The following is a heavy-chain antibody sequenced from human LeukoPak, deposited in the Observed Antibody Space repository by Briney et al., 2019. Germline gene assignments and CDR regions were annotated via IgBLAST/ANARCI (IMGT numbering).Heavy chain of an antibody. J-gene: IGHJ4*02. CDR1: GFTFSSYA. CDR3: AREEGRDYGDYYDYFDY. V-gene: IGHV3-23*01. CDR2: ISGSGGST. Sequence: GGSLRLSCAASGFTFSSYAMSWVRQAPGKGLEGVSAISGSGGSTYYADSVKGRFTISRDNSKNRLYLQMNSLRAEDTAVYYCAREEGRDYGDYYDYFDYWGQGTLVTVSS. D-gene: IGHD4-17*01.